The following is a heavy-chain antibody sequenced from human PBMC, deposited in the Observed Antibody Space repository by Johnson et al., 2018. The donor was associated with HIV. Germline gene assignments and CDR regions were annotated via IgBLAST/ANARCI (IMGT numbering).Heavy chain of an antibody. CDR3: AKVLTFEQRVPQGAFDI. Sequence: QMLLVESGGGVVQPGRSLRLSCAASGFTFSSYAMHWVRQTPGKGLEWVAVISYDGSNKSYADSVKGRFTISRDNSKNTLYLQMNSLRAEDTAVYYCAKVLTFEQRVPQGAFDIWGQGTMVTVSS. CDR2: ISYDGSNK. V-gene: IGHV3-30-3*01. CDR1: GFTFSSYA. J-gene: IGHJ3*02. D-gene: IGHD6-6*01.